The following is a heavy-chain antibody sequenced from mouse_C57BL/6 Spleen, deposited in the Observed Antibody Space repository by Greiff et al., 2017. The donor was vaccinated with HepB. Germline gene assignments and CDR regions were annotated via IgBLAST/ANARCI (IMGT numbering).Heavy chain of an antibody. CDR3: ARGDYGSSEAMDY. CDR2: IYPGSGST. J-gene: IGHJ4*01. D-gene: IGHD1-1*01. V-gene: IGHV1-55*01. CDR1: GYTFTSYW. Sequence: VKLKQPGAELVKPGASVKMSCKASGYTFTSYWITWVKQRPGQGLEWIGDIYPGSGSTNYNEKFKSKATLTVDTSSSTAYMQLSSLTSEDSAVYYCARGDYGSSEAMDYWGQGTSVTVSS.